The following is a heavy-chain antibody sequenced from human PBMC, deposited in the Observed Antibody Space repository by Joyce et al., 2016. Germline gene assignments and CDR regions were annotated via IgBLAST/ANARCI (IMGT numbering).Heavy chain of an antibody. CDR3: SSGYSSRYYMDD. D-gene: IGHD6-13*01. V-gene: IGHV4-39*07. CDR2: FYYSEST. CDR1: GGSISSSSYY. Sequence: QLQLQESGPGLVKPSETLSLTCTVSGGSISSSSYYWVWIRQPPGKGLELIGSFYYSESTYYNPSLKSRVTISVDTSKNQFSLKLSSVTAADTAVYYCSSGYSSRYYMDDWGKGTTVTVSS. J-gene: IGHJ6*03.